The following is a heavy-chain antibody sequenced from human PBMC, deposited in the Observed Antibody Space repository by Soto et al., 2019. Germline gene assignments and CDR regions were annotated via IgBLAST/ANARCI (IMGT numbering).Heavy chain of an antibody. Sequence: PSETLSLTCTVSGGSISSYYWSWIRQPPGKGLEWIGYIYYSGSTNYNPSLKSRVTISVDTSKNQFSLKLSSVTAADTAVYYCARGLRPTNYYYYYMDVWGKGPRSPSP. CDR3: ARGLRPTNYYYYYMDV. V-gene: IGHV4-59*01. J-gene: IGHJ6*03. D-gene: IGHD5-12*01. CDR1: GGSISSYY. CDR2: IYYSGST.